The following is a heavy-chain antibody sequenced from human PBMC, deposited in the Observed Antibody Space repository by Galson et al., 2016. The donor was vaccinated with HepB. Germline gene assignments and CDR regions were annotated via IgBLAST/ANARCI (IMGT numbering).Heavy chain of an antibody. Sequence: SETLSLTCNVSGGPISSSSNYWGWIRQRLGKGLEWIAGIYYTGNTYNNPSLKSRVSISVDTSKRQFSLKLSYVTAADTAVYYCARHVWFVAGCFDYWGRGALVSVSS. CDR1: GGPISSSSNY. CDR3: ARHVWFVAGCFDY. D-gene: IGHD6-19*01. CDR2: IYYTGNT. J-gene: IGHJ4*02. V-gene: IGHV4-39*01.